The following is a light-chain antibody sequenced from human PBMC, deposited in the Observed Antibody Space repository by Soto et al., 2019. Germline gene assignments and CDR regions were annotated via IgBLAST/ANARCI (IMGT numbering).Light chain of an antibody. CDR1: QGMSSY. J-gene: IGKJ1*01. V-gene: IGKV1-8*01. CDR2: AAS. Sequence: IQMTQSASSFSASTGDRVTITCRASQGMSSYLAWYQQKPGTAPQLLSYAASTLQSGVPSRFSGSGSGTDFTLTISCLQSEDFATYYCQQYYSYPPTFGQGTKVDI. CDR3: QQYYSYPPT.